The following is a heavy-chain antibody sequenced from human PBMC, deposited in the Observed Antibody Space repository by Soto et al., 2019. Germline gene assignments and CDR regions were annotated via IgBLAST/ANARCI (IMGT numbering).Heavy chain of an antibody. D-gene: IGHD4-17*01. CDR2: MNPKSGNT. J-gene: IGHJ4*02. CDR1: GYSINSYD. V-gene: IGHV1-8*01. Sequence: ASVKVSCKASGYSINSYDMNWVRQATGQGFEWMGWMNPKSGNTGFAEKFQGRVKMTWNTSTGTVYLEISSLRPEDTAVYYCARGLVDSGGNCFDSWGQGTQVTVSS. CDR3: ARGLVDSGGNCFDS.